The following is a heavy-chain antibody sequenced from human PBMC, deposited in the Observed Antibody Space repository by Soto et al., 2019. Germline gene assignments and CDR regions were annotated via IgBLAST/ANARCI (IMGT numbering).Heavy chain of an antibody. Sequence: SETLSLTCAVYGGSFSGYYWSWIRQPPGKGLEWIGEINHSGSTNYNPSLKSRVTISVDTSKNQFSLKLSSVTAADTAVYYCARASPLRYFDWLSAPHYYYGMDVWGQGTKVTVSS. V-gene: IGHV4-34*01. CDR1: GGSFSGYY. CDR2: INHSGST. D-gene: IGHD3-9*01. CDR3: ARASPLRYFDWLSAPHYYYGMDV. J-gene: IGHJ6*02.